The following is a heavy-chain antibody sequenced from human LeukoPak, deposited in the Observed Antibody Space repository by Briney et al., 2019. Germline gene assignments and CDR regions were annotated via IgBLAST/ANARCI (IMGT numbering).Heavy chain of an antibody. CDR2: ISPYNGNT. CDR1: GYTFTSYG. V-gene: IGHV1-18*01. CDR3: ARGLNYYDSSGYYGSYYYYMDV. J-gene: IGHJ6*03. D-gene: IGHD3-22*01. Sequence: ASVKVSCKASGYTFTSYGISWVRQAPGQGLEWMGWISPYNGNTNYPQKLQGRVTMTTDTSTSTAYMELRSLRYDDTAVYYCARGLNYYDSSGYYGSYYYYMDVWGKGTTVTVSS.